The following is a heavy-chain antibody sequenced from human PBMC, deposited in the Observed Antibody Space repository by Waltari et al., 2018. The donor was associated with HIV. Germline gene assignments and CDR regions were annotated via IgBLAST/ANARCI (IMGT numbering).Heavy chain of an antibody. D-gene: IGHD4-17*01. J-gene: IGHJ4*02. Sequence: QAQLQESGPGLVKPSETLSLSCTVPGAPISSSKWWSWVRQSPGKGLEWIGEIYHTGNTNFNPSLKSRVTLSIDKAKKTISFNLSSVTATDTATYFCARVRDSGDYGHFDSWGRGTLVIVS. V-gene: IGHV4-4*02. CDR1: GAPISSSKW. CDR2: IYHTGNT. CDR3: ARVRDSGDYGHFDS.